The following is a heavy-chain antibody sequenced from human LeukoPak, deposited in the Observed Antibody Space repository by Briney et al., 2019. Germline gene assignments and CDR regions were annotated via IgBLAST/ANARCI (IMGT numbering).Heavy chain of an antibody. CDR2: ISYDGSSD. V-gene: IGHV3-30-3*01. Sequence: GRSLRLSCAASGFTFSTYTIHWVRQAPGKGLEWVAVISYDGSSDYYADSVKGRFTISRDDSKNTLYLQMNSLRAEDTAVYYCARASRWLQVGFDYWGQGTLVTVSS. CDR3: ARASRWLQVGFDY. CDR1: GFTFSTYT. D-gene: IGHD5-24*01. J-gene: IGHJ4*02.